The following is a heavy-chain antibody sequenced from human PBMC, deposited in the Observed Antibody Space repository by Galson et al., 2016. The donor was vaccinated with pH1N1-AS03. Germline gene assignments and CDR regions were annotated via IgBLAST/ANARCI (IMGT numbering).Heavy chain of an antibody. CDR2: LNPDTGHT. Sequence: SVKVSCKASGYSFISYAIHWVRQAPGQRPEWMGWLNPDTGHTTYSQKFQDRVTITRDTSPSTAYMELSRLRSEDTAVYYCAKVGIESSGGWYGRFDFWGQGTLVTVSS. J-gene: IGHJ4*02. V-gene: IGHV1-3*01. D-gene: IGHD6-19*01. CDR1: GYSFISYA. CDR3: AKVGIESSGGWYGRFDF.